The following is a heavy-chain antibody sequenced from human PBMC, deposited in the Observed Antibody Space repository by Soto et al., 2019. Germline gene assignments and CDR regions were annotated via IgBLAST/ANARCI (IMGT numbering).Heavy chain of an antibody. V-gene: IGHV3-23*01. J-gene: IGHJ6*02. CDR2: ISGRGGST. D-gene: IGHD2-8*02. CDR1: GFTFSSYA. Sequence: EVQLLESGGGLVQPGGSLRLSCAASGFTFSSYAMSWVRQAPGKGLEWVSAISGRGGSTYYADSVKGRFTISRDNSKNTLYVQMNSLRAEDTAVYYCVKDRLRGSGSAYSYGMDVWGQGTTVTVSS. CDR3: VKDRLRGSGSAYSYGMDV.